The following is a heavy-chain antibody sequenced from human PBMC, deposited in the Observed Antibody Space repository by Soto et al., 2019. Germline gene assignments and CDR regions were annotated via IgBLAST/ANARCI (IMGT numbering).Heavy chain of an antibody. CDR1: GFTISSYW. CDR2: IKQDGSEK. Sequence: EVQLVESGGGLVQPGESLRLSCAASGFTISSYWMTWVRQAPGKGLEWVANIKQDGSEKYYVDSVRGRFTMSRDNAKNSMYLQMNSLRAEDTAVYYCARVVGATQMDFDYWGQGPLVTVSS. V-gene: IGHV3-7*01. CDR3: ARVVGATQMDFDY. D-gene: IGHD1-26*01. J-gene: IGHJ4*02.